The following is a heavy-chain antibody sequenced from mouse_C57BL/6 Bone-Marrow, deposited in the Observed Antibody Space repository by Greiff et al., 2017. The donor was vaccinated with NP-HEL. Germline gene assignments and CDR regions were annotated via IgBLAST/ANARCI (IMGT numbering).Heavy chain of an antibody. Sequence: EVQLVESGGGLVKPGGSLKLSCAASGFTFSSYAMSWVRQTPEKRLEWVATISDGGSYTYYPDNVKGRFTISRDNAKNNLYLQMSHLKSEDTAMYYCARDSSGYYLGYWGQGTTLTVSS. CDR3: ARDSSGYYLGY. D-gene: IGHD3-2*02. V-gene: IGHV5-4*01. CDR2: ISDGGSYT. CDR1: GFTFSSYA. J-gene: IGHJ2*01.